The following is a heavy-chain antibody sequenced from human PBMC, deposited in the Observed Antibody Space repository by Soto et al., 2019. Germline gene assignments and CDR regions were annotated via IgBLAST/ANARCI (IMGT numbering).Heavy chain of an antibody. Sequence: GASVKLSWKASGYTFTNYYMHWVRQAPGQGLEWMGIINPSSGATSYAQKFQGRVTMTRDTSTSTVYMELSSLRAEDTAVFFWAGGDDYVGGTYLSFAYGGQGTVVTLSS. D-gene: IGHD3-16*02. V-gene: IGHV1-46*03. CDR1: GYTFTNYY. CDR2: INPSSGAT. J-gene: IGHJ4*02. CDR3: AGGDDYVGGTYLSFAY.